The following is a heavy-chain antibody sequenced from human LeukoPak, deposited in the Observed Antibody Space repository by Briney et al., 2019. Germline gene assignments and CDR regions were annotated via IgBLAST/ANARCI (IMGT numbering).Heavy chain of an antibody. CDR1: GFTFSSYA. J-gene: IGHJ4*02. CDR3: AKKATVTTNYFDY. CDR2: LSGSGDTT. D-gene: IGHD4-17*01. V-gene: IGHV3-23*01. Sequence: GGSLRLSCTASGFTFSSYAMSWVRQAPGKGLEWVSSLSGSGDTTYYVDSVKGRFTISRDNSKNTLYLQLNSLRAEDTAVYYCAKKATVTTNYFDYWGQGTLVTVSS.